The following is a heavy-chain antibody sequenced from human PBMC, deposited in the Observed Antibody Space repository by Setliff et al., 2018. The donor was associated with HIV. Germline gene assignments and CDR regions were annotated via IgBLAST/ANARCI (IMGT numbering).Heavy chain of an antibody. J-gene: IGHJ4*02. CDR3: AREVDYYDSSRYLLLYHFDS. V-gene: IGHV4-59*11. CDR1: NGSISSHY. Sequence: PSETLSLTCTVSNGSISSHYWSWIRQPPGKGLEWIGNMYYSGSTNYNPSLKSRVTISVDRSQNHFSLKLSSVTAADTAVYYCAREVDYYDSSRYLLLYHFDSWGQGTLVTVSS. CDR2: MYYSGST. D-gene: IGHD3-22*01.